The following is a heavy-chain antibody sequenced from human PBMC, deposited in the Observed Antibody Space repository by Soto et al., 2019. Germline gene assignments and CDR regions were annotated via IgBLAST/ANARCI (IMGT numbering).Heavy chain of an antibody. CDR2: IVVGSGNT. Sequence: VASVKGSCKASGFTFTSSSVQWGGPARGQRLEWIGWIVVGSGNTNYAQKFQERVTITRDMSTSTAYMELSSLRSEDTAVYYCAADGMATDSYYFDYWGQGTLVTVSS. CDR3: AADGMATDSYYFDY. J-gene: IGHJ4*02. V-gene: IGHV1-58*01. CDR1: GFTFTSSS. D-gene: IGHD5-12*01.